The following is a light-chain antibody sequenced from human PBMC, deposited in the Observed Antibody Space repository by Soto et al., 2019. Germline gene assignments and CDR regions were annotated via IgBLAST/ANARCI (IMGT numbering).Light chain of an antibody. CDR1: QSISSY. J-gene: IGKJ4*01. Sequence: DIQMTQSPSSLSASVGDRVTITCRASQSISSYLNWFQQKPGKAPKLLIYAASSLQSGLPSRFSGSGSGTDFTLTISSLQPEDFATYHCQQSYSSPLTFGGGTKVEIK. V-gene: IGKV1-39*01. CDR2: AAS. CDR3: QQSYSSPLT.